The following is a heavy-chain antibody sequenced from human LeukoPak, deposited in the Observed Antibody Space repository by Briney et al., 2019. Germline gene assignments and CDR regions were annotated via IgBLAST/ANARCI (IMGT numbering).Heavy chain of an antibody. CDR1: GGSISSSSYY. V-gene: IGHV4-39*07. CDR2: IYYSGST. Sequence: PSETLSLTCTVSGGSISSSSYYWGWIRQPPGKGLEWIGSIYYSGSTYYNPSLKSRVTISVDTSKNQFSLKLSSVTAADTAVYYCARGRGGATTHYYGMDVWGQGTTVTVSS. J-gene: IGHJ6*02. D-gene: IGHD1-26*01. CDR3: ARGRGGATTHYYGMDV.